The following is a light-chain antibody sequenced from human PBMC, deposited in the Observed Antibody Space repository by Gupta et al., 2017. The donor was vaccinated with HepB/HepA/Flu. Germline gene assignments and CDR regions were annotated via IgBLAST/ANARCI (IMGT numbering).Light chain of an antibody. CDR2: KDN. Sequence: SYGLTPPPSVSVSPGQTARISCLGDKLGDKYACWYQQKSGQSPILVIYKDNKRPSGIPERFSGSNSGDTATLTISGTQAMDEADYYCQAWDSSTAVFGGGTRLTVL. J-gene: IGLJ3*02. V-gene: IGLV3-1*01. CDR3: QAWDSSTAV. CDR1: KLGDKY.